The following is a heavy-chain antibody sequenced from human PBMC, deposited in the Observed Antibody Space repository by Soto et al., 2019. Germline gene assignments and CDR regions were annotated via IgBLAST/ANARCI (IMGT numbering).Heavy chain of an antibody. V-gene: IGHV4-59*01. J-gene: IGHJ4*02. Sequence: ASETLSLTCTVSGGSISSYYWSWIRQPPGKGLEWIGYIYYSGSTNYNPSLKSRVTISVDTSKNQFSLKLSSVTAADTAVYYCARDTHISSSWSHDYWGQGTLVTVSS. CDR2: IYYSGST. D-gene: IGHD6-13*01. CDR1: GGSISSYY. CDR3: ARDTHISSSWSHDY.